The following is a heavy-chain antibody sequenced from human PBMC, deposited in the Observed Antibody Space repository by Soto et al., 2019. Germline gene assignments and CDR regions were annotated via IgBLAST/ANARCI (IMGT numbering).Heavy chain of an antibody. CDR3: ARDANYGLYYFDH. CDR2: IYPTGTT. Sequence: SETLSLTCAVSGYFISNGYYWDWIRPPPGKGLEWIGSIYPTGTTYYNPSLKSRVTISVDTSKNHFSLKLTSVTAADTAVYYCARDANYGLYYFDHWGQGTLVTVSS. D-gene: IGHD3-10*01. V-gene: IGHV4-38-2*02. J-gene: IGHJ4*02. CDR1: GYFISNGYY.